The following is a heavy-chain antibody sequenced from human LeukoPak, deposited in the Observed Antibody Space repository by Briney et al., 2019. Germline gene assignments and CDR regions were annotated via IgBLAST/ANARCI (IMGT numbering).Heavy chain of an antibody. J-gene: IGHJ3*02. CDR3: AIGGGDYEDPFDI. D-gene: IGHD4-17*01. CDR1: GFTFSSYE. CDR2: ISSSGSTI. V-gene: IGHV3-48*03. Sequence: GGSLRLSCAASGFTFSSYEMNWVRQAPGRGLEWVSYISSSGSTIYYADSVKGRFTISRDNAKNSLYLQMNSLRAEDTAVYYCAIGGGDYEDPFDIWGQGTMVTVSS.